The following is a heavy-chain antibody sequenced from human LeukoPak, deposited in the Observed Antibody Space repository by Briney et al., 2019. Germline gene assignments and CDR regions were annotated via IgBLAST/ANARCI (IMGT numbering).Heavy chain of an antibody. Sequence: SETLSLTCTVSGGSISSYYWSWIRQPPGKGLEWIGYIYYSGSTNYNPSLKSRVTISVDTSKNQFSLKLSSVTAADTAVYYCARVAAYLEAEPSSSWYSWGIDYWGQGTLVTVSS. CDR3: ARVAAYLEAEPSSSWYSWGIDY. D-gene: IGHD6-13*01. CDR1: GGSISSYY. J-gene: IGHJ4*02. V-gene: IGHV4-59*01. CDR2: IYYSGST.